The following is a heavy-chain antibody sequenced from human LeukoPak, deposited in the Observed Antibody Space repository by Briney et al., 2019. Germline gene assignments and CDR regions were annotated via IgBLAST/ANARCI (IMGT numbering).Heavy chain of an antibody. CDR2: IKPDGSEK. CDR1: GFIFSNHW. Sequence: GGSLRLSCAASGFIFSNHWMNWVRQAPGMGLEWVAKIKPDGSEKYYVDSVKGRFTISRDNAKKILYLEMNNLRTEDTALYFCAKDFRWSYDSWGQGTLVTVSS. CDR3: AKDFRWSYDS. V-gene: IGHV3-7*03. J-gene: IGHJ5*01. D-gene: IGHD1-26*01.